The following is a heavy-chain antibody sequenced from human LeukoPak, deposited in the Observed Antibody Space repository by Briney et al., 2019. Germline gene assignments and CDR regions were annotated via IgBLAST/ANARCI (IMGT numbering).Heavy chain of an antibody. V-gene: IGHV3-23*01. CDR1: GFTFSNAW. CDR2: ISGSGGST. Sequence: GGSLRLSCAASGFTFSNAWMSWVRQAPGKGLEWVSAISGSGGSTYYADSVKGRFTISTDNFKNSLFLQMNSMGADDTAVYYCVREGTPGRQFFDLWGRGTLVTVSS. CDR3: VREGTPGRQFFDL. D-gene: IGHD6-19*01. J-gene: IGHJ2*01.